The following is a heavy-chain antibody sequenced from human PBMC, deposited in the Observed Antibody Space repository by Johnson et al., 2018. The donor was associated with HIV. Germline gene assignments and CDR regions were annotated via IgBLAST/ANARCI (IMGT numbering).Heavy chain of an antibody. Sequence: VHLVESGGGVVRPGGSLRLSCVASGFNFDDYGVSWVRQAPGKGLEWVSGINWNGGRTGYADSMKGRFTISRDNAKNSLYLQMNSLRAEDTALYYCARDRQAVRGTFDIWGQGTMVTVSS. CDR2: INWNGGRT. D-gene: IGHD6-19*01. CDR3: ARDRQAVRGTFDI. J-gene: IGHJ3*02. V-gene: IGHV3-20*04. CDR1: GFNFDDYG.